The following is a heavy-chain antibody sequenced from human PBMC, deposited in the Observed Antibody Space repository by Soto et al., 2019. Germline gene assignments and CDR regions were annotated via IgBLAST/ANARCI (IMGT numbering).Heavy chain of an antibody. D-gene: IGHD3-10*01. CDR2: INAGNGNT. CDR3: ASYLFGSGSYYFDP. J-gene: IGHJ5*02. CDR1: GYTFTSYA. V-gene: IGHV1-3*01. Sequence: ASVKVSCKASGYTFTSYAMHWVRQAPGQSLEWMGWINAGNGNTKYSQKFQGRVTITWDTSASTVYMELSSLRSEDTAVYYCASYLFGSGSYYFDPWGQGTLVTVSS.